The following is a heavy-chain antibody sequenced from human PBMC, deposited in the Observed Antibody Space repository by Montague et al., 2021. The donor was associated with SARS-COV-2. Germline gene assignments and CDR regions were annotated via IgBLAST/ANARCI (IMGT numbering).Heavy chain of an antibody. D-gene: IGHD3-22*01. CDR1: GGSIDSFY. CDR3: SRGGYYDNTGYYSDYYYNMEV. Sequence: SETLSLTCTVSGGSIDSFYWSWIRRPPGKGLEWIGCIFHSGRTYXNPSLKGRVSMSVDTSKNQVSLRLSSLTAPDTAVYYCSRGGYYDNTGYYSDYYYNMEVWGQGTTVTVSS. V-gene: IGHV4-59*01. CDR2: IFHSGRT. J-gene: IGHJ6*02.